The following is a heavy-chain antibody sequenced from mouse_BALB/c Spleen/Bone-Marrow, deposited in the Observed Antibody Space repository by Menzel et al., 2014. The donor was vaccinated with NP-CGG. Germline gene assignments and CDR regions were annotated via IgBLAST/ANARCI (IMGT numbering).Heavy chain of an antibody. V-gene: IGHV1-14*01. CDR2: INPDNVGT. Sequence: EVQLQESGAEVVKPGASVKMSCKASGYTFTSYVLHWVKQKPGQGLEWIGYINPDNVGTKYNEKFKGKATLTSDKSSRTAYKELSRLTSEDSTVYYCARVEYYGGPYAMDYWGQGTSVTVSS. CDR3: ARVEYYGGPYAMDY. J-gene: IGHJ4*01. CDR1: GYTFTSYV. D-gene: IGHD1-1*01.